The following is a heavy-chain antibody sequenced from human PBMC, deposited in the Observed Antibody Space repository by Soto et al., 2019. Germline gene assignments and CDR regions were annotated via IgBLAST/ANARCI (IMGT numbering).Heavy chain of an antibody. CDR1: GLILSSYT. V-gene: IGHV3-23*03. J-gene: IGHJ4*02. CDR3: AEDLHPDGIWTFDY. Sequence: GGALRLSGSASGLILSSYTLNWVRQVPGKGLEWVSGINHPGKQTWYAASVKGRCTISRDDSTNYLFLQMNSRRVEDTAVYYCAEDLHPDGIWTFDYWGQGAPVTVSS. CDR2: INHPGKQT. D-gene: IGHD3-9*01.